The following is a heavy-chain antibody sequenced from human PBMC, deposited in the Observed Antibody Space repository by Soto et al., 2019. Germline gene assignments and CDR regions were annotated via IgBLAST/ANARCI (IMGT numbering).Heavy chain of an antibody. D-gene: IGHD3-10*01. CDR2: FIPIFVSA. CDR3: ARDVSSDTTGFRGYDL. Sequence: ASVKVSCKASGGTVSSYAITWVRQAPGKGLEWMGVFIPIFVSAHYAQKFQGRITITADESTSTAYMELSGLTSEDTAIYYCARDVSSDTTGFRGYDLWGQGTQVTVSS. CDR1: GGTVSSYA. J-gene: IGHJ4*02. V-gene: IGHV1-69*13.